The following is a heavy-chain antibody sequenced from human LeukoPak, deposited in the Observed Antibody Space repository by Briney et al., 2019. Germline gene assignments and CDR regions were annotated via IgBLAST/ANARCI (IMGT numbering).Heavy chain of an antibody. CDR2: IIPIFGTA. V-gene: IGHV1-69*05. CDR1: GGTFSSYA. J-gene: IGHJ3*02. D-gene: IGHD4-17*01. CDR3: AGSGFNYGDHAFDI. Sequence: SVKVSCKASGGTFSSYAISWVRQAPGQGLEWMGGIIPIFGTANYAQKFQGRVTITTDEPTSTAYMELSSLRSEDTAVYYCAGSGFNYGDHAFDIWGQGTMVTVSS.